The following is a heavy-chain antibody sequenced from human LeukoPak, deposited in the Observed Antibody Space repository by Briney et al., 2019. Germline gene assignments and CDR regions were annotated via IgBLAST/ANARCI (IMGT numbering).Heavy chain of an antibody. CDR3: ARVKTYDYVWGSYGTKTHLDY. CDR2: ISSSSSYI. D-gene: IGHD3-16*01. V-gene: IGHV3-21*01. CDR1: GFTFSSYS. J-gene: IGHJ4*02. Sequence: GGSLRLSCAASGFTFSSYSMNWVRQAPGKGLEWVSSISSSSSYIYYADSVKGQFTISRDNAKNSLYLQMNSLRADDTAVYYCARVKTYDYVWGSYGTKTHLDYWGQGTLVTVSS.